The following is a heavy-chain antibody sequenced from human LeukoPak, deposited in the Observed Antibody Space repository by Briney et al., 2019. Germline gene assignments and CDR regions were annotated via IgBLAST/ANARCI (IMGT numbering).Heavy chain of an antibody. V-gene: IGHV2-5*02. J-gene: IGHJ4*02. Sequence: SGPTLVKPTQTVTLTCTFSGFSLSTSGVGVGWIRQPPGKALEWLTLIYWDDDKRYSPSLKDRLTITKDTSKNQVVLKMTNMDPVDTATYYCAHLPFSGESSTWYGLYFDYWGQGSLVTVSS. CDR1: GFSLSTSGVG. CDR3: AHLPFSGESSTWYGLYFDY. D-gene: IGHD6-13*01. CDR2: IYWDDDK.